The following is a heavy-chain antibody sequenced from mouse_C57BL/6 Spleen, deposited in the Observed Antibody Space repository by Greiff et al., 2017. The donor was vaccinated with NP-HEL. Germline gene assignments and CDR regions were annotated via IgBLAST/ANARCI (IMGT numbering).Heavy chain of an antibody. CDR1: GYTFTSYW. CDR3: ARYGNSYFDY. J-gene: IGHJ2*01. Sequence: QVQLQQPGAELVRPGSSVTLSCKASGYTFTSYWLDWVKQRPGQGLEWIGNIYPSDSATHYNQKFKDKATLTVDKSSSTAYMQLSSLTSEDSAVYYCARYGNSYFDYWGQGTTLTVSS. CDR2: IYPSDSAT. D-gene: IGHD2-1*01. V-gene: IGHV1-61*01.